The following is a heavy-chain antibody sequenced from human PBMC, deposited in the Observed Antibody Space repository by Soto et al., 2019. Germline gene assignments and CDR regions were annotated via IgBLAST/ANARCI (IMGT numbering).Heavy chain of an antibody. CDR3: ASEGGRYSSSSDPYYYYMDV. CDR2: IIPILGIA. D-gene: IGHD6-6*01. J-gene: IGHJ6*03. CDR1: GGTFSSYT. V-gene: IGHV1-69*02. Sequence: SVKVSCKASGGTFSSYTISWVRQAPGQGLEWMGRIIPILGIANYAQKFQGRVTITADKSTSTAYMKLSSLRSEDTAVFYCASEGGRYSSSSDPYYYYMDVGGKGTTVTVSS.